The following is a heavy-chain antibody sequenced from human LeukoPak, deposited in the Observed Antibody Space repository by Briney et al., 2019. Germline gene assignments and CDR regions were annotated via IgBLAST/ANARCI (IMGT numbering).Heavy chain of an antibody. CDR3: ARDAADTAMVAAPRYFDY. V-gene: IGHV4-31*03. CDR2: IYYSGST. J-gene: IGHJ4*02. D-gene: IGHD5-18*01. Sequence: PSETLSLTCTVSGGSISSGGYYWSWIRQHPGKGLEWIGYIYYSGSTYYNPSLKSRVTISVDTSKNQFSLKLSSVTAADTAVYYCARDAADTAMVAAPRYFDYWGQGTLVTVSS. CDR1: GGSISSGGYY.